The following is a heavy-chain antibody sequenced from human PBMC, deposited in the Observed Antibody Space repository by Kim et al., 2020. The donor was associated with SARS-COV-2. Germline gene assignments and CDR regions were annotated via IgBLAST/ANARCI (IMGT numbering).Heavy chain of an antibody. CDR2: IYSGGST. Sequence: GGSLRLSCAASGFTVSSNYMSWVRQAPGKGLEWVSVIYSGGSTYYADSVKGRFTISRDNSKNTLYLQMNSLRAEDTAVYYCARGPYDFWSGYYYFDYWGQGTLVTVSS. CDR3: ARGPYDFWSGYYYFDY. CDR1: GFTVSSNY. J-gene: IGHJ4*02. D-gene: IGHD3-3*01. V-gene: IGHV3-66*01.